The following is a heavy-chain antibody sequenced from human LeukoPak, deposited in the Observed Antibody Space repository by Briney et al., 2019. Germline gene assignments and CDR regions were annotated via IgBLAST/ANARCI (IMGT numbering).Heavy chain of an antibody. J-gene: IGHJ4*02. V-gene: IGHV3-7*01. CDR1: GFTFSNYA. CDR2: IKEDGSDK. CDR3: ARDAGYGYDRFDY. D-gene: IGHD5-18*01. Sequence: GGSLRLSCAASGFTFSNYAIHWVRQAPGKGPEWVANIKEDGSDKNYVDSVKGRFTISRDNAKNSLYLQMNSLRAEDTAVYYCARDAGYGYDRFDYWGQGTQVTVSS.